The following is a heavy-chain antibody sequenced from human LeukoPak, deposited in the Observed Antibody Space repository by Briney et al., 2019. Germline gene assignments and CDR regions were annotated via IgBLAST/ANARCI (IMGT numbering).Heavy chain of an antibody. CDR2: INYSGST. CDR3: VRYIVSGSGIYYFDY. J-gene: IGHJ4*02. V-gene: IGHV4-39*01. CDR1: GGSISSSSHF. Sequence: SETLSLTCTVSGGSISSSSHFWSWLRQPPGKGLEWIASINYSGSTYYNPSLKSRVTISVDTSKNQFSLKLSSVTAADTAVFYCVRYIVSGSGIYYFDYWGQGTLVTVSS. D-gene: IGHD3-10*01.